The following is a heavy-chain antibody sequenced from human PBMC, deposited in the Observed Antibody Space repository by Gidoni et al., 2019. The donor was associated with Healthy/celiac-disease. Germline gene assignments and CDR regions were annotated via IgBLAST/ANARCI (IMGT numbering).Heavy chain of an antibody. Sequence: QVQLVQSGAEVKKPGASVKVSCTASGYTFTGYYMHWVRQAPGQGLEWMGWINPNSGGTNYAQKFQGWVTMTRDTFISTAYMELSRLRSDDTAVYYCARGIQPYYYYGMDVWVQGTTVTVSS. CDR3: ARGIQPYYYYGMDV. CDR1: GYTFTGYY. CDR2: INPNSGGT. J-gene: IGHJ6*02. V-gene: IGHV1-2*04.